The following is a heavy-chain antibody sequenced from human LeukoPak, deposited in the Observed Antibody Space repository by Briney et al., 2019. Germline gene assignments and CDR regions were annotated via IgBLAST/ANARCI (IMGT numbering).Heavy chain of an antibody. CDR2: TSLDGSNK. J-gene: IGHJ4*02. CDR1: GFSFTNYD. CDR3: ARNSGSYYAQFDY. V-gene: IGHV3-30-3*01. D-gene: IGHD1-26*01. Sequence: HSGGSLRLSCVASGFSFTNYDIHWVRQAPGRGLEWVAVTSLDGSNKLYTDTVRGRFIISRDNSKNTVYLQMDSLRAEDTAVYYCARNSGSYYAQFDYWGQGTLVTVSS.